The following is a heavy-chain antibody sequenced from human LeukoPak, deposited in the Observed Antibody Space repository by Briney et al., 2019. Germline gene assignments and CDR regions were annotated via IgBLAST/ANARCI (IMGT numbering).Heavy chain of an antibody. Sequence: SETLSLTCTVSGGSISSYYWSWIRQPPGKGLEWIGYIYYSGSTNYNPSLKSRVTISVDTSKNQFSLKLSSVTAADTAVYYCARAPRSPFHYYDSSDNWFDPWGQGTLVTVSS. J-gene: IGHJ5*02. CDR1: GGSISSYY. V-gene: IGHV4-59*01. D-gene: IGHD3-22*01. CDR2: IYYSGST. CDR3: ARAPRSPFHYYDSSDNWFDP.